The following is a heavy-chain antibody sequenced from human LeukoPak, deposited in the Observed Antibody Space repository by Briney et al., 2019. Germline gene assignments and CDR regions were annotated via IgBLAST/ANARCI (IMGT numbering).Heavy chain of an antibody. CDR3: AREPSGGSSSRGFDP. CDR1: GYTFTSHY. Sequence: ASVKVSCKATGYTFTSHYMHWVRQAPGQGLEWMGIINPSGGSTSYAQKFQGRVTMTRDTSTSTVYMELSSLRSEDTAVYYCAREPSGGSSSRGFDPWGQGTLVTVSS. CDR2: INPSGGST. J-gene: IGHJ5*02. D-gene: IGHD2-15*01. V-gene: IGHV1-46*01.